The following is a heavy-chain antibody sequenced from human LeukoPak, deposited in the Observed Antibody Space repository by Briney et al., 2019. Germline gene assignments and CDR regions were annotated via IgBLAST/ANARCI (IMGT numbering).Heavy chain of an antibody. J-gene: IGHJ6*03. D-gene: IGHD1-26*01. CDR3: ARGLVGANYYYYYMDV. CDR1: GFTFSSYS. Sequence: PGGSLRLSCAASGFTFSSYSMNWVRQAPGKGLEWVSSISSSGGYIYYADSVKGRFTISRDNAKNSLYLQMNSLRAEATAVYYCARGLVGANYYYYYMDVWGKGTTVTISS. CDR2: ISSSGGYI. V-gene: IGHV3-21*01.